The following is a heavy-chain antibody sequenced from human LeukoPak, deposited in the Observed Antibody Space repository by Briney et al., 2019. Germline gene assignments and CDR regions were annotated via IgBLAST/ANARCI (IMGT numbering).Heavy chain of an antibody. D-gene: IGHD6-19*01. CDR1: GFTFSSYS. V-gene: IGHV3-48*01. CDR2: ISSSSSPI. CDR3: ARIGSDSSGWQHSNYFDY. J-gene: IGHJ4*02. Sequence: GGSLRLSCAASGFTFSSYSVNWVRQAPGRGLEWVSYISSSSSPIYYADSVRGRFTISRDNAKNSLYLQMNSLRAEDTAVYYCARIGSDSSGWQHSNYFDYWGQGTLVTVSS.